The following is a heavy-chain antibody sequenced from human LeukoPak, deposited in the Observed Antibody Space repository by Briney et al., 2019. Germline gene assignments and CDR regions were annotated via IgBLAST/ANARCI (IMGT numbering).Heavy chain of an antibody. CDR1: GFTFSSYG. J-gene: IGHJ4*02. CDR3: AKDRDGGSGTYYNRFDY. V-gene: IGHV3-30*18. CDR2: ISFDGRTE. Sequence: PGRSLRLSCAASGFTFSSYGMHWVRQAPGKGLKWVAVISFDGRTEYYADSVKGRFTISRDNSKSTLYLQMNSLRAEDTAVYYCAKDRDGGSGTYYNRFDYWGQGTLVTVSA. D-gene: IGHD3-10*01.